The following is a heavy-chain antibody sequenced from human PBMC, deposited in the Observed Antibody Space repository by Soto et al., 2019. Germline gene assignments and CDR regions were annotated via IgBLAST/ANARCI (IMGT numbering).Heavy chain of an antibody. D-gene: IGHD2-2*01. CDR1: GFTFSIYS. V-gene: IGHV3-30-3*01. CDR3: ARVIDLYCSDTSCTSYGMDV. CDR2: ISYDGNNK. J-gene: IGHJ6*02. Sequence: PGGSLRLSCAASGFTFSIYSIHWARQAPGKGLEWVAVISYDGNNKYYADSVKGRFTVSRDNSKNTLYLQMNSLRAEDTAVYYCARVIDLYCSDTSCTSYGMDVWGQGTTVTVSS.